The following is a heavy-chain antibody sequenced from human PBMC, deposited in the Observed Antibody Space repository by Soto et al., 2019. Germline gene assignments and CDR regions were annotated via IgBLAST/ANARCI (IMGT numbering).Heavy chain of an antibody. CDR3: ARGDTLPGY. J-gene: IGHJ4*02. Sequence: QVQLVESGGGVVQPGRSLRLSCAASGFSFSRYGMHWVRQAPGKGLEWVAIISYDGTNKYYVDSVKGRFTISRDNSKNTLYLQMNSVRAEDTAVYYCARGDTLPGYWGQGTLVTVPS. CDR2: ISYDGTNK. CDR1: GFSFSRYG. V-gene: IGHV3-33*01. D-gene: IGHD5-18*01.